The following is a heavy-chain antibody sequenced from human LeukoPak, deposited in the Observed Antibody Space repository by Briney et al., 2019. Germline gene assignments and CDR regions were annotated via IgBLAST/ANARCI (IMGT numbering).Heavy chain of an antibody. Sequence: PSETLSLTCAVYGGSFSGYYWSWIRQPPGKGLEWIGEINHSGRTNYNPSLKSRVTISVDTSKNQFSLKLSSVTAADTAVYYCARGRGDIVLMVYAIFDYWGQGTLVTVSS. J-gene: IGHJ4*02. V-gene: IGHV4-34*01. CDR2: INHSGRT. CDR3: ARGRGDIVLMVYAIFDY. CDR1: GGSFSGYY. D-gene: IGHD2-8*01.